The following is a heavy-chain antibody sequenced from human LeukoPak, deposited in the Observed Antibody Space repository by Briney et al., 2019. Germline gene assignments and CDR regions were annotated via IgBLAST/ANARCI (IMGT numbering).Heavy chain of an antibody. V-gene: IGHV4-39*01. CDR2: IYYSGST. CDR3: ARRAVGTFDY. CDR1: GGSISSSSYY. D-gene: IGHD6-13*01. Sequence: SETLSLTCTVSGGSISSSSYYWGWLRQPPGKGLEWIGSIYYSGSTYYNPSLKSRDSISIDTSKNQFSLNLSSVTAADTAVYYCARRAVGTFDYWGQGTLVTVSS. J-gene: IGHJ4*02.